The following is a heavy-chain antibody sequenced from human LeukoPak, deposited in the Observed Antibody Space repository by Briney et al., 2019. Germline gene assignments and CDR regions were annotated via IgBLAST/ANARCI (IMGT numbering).Heavy chain of an antibody. D-gene: IGHD2-15*01. CDR1: GFTFSNYN. J-gene: IGHJ4*02. Sequence: GGSLRLSCAASGFTFSNYNMKWVRQAPGKGLEWVSSISRSRVYIYYADSVKGRFTISRDNSKNTLYLQMNSLRAEDTAVYYCARDLPLYCSGGSCYSGLVDYWGQGTLVTVSS. CDR2: ISRSRVYI. CDR3: ARDLPLYCSGGSCYSGLVDY. V-gene: IGHV3-21*01.